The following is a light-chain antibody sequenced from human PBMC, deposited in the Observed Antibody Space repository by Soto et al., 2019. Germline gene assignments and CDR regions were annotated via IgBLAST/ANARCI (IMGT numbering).Light chain of an antibody. CDR3: QQHINWPLT. J-gene: IGKJ4*01. CDR2: EAS. Sequence: EIVLTQSPATLSLSPWEIATLSCRASQTVSSSLAWHQQKPGQAPRLLIYEASNRATGIPARFSGSGSGADFTLTISSLEPEDFALYYCQQHINWPLTFGGGTKVDIK. V-gene: IGKV3-11*01. CDR1: QTVSSS.